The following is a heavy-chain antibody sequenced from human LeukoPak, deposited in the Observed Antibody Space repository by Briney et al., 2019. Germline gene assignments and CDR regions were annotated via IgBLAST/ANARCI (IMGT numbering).Heavy chain of an antibody. CDR1: GYTFTGYY. J-gene: IGHJ3*02. D-gene: IGHD5-18*01. CDR3: ARDQYNYGHHGGFDI. Sequence: ASVKVSCKASGYTFTGYYIHWVRQAPGQGLEWMGWLNPDSGVTKYAQKFQGRVTMTRDTSISTAFMELSRLRSDDTAVYYCARDQYNYGHHGGFDIWAKGQWSPSLQ. V-gene: IGHV1-2*02. CDR2: LNPDSGVT.